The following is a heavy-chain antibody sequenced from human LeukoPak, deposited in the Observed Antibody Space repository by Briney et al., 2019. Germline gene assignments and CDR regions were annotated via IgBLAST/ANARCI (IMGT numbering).Heavy chain of an antibody. V-gene: IGHV4-38-2*02. J-gene: IGHJ4*02. D-gene: IGHD6-19*01. CDR2: IYHSGST. Sequence: PSETLSLTCAVSGYSISSGYYWGWIRQPPGKGLEGIGSIYHSGSTYYNPSLKSRVTISVDTPKNQFSLKLSSVTAADTAVHYCARETSSGWQNYDYWGQGTLVTVSS. CDR3: ARETSSGWQNYDY. CDR1: GYSISSGYY.